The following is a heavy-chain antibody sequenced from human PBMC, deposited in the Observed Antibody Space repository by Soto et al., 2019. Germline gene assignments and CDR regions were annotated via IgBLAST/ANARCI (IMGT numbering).Heavy chain of an antibody. Sequence: ASVKVSCMASGGTISSYAISTVRQAPGQGLEWMGGIIPIFGTANYAQKFQGRVTITADKSTSTAYMELSSLRSEDTAVYYCARELKMSGYPNYYYYYGMDVWGQGTTVTVSS. CDR2: IIPIFGTA. CDR1: GGTISSYA. D-gene: IGHD3-3*01. V-gene: IGHV1-69*06. J-gene: IGHJ6*02. CDR3: ARELKMSGYPNYYYYYGMDV.